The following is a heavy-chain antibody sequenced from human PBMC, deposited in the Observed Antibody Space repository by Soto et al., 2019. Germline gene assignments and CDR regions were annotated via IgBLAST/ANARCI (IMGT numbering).Heavy chain of an antibody. J-gene: IGHJ3*02. CDR3: ARLNTQFALDI. CDR1: GYTITSDG. CDR2: ISAYNGNT. V-gene: IGHV1-18*01. Sequence: GSSVQVSSKASGYTITSDGTRWMLHAPGQWLEWMGWISAYNGNTNYAQKLQGRVTMTTDTSTSTAYMELRSLRSDDTAVYYCARLNTQFALDIWGKGTMVTVS.